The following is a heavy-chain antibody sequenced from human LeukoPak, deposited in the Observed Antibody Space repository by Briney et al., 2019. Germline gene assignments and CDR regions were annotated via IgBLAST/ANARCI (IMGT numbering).Heavy chain of an antibody. CDR1: GFTFSSYE. Sequence: GGSLRLSCVASGFTFSSYEMNWVRQAPGKGLEWVSYISSSGSTIYYADSMKGRFTISRDNAKNSLYLQMNSLRAEDTAVYYCARWARDYYGSGSYPGDYWGQGTLVTVSS. CDR2: ISSSGSTI. J-gene: IGHJ4*02. D-gene: IGHD3-10*01. CDR3: ARWARDYYGSGSYPGDY. V-gene: IGHV3-48*03.